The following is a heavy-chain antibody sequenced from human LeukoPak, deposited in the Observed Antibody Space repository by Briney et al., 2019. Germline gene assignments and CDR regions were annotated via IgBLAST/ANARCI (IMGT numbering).Heavy chain of an antibody. CDR2: ISDDGSRQ. CDR3: VRDRTGTYTLDY. J-gene: IGHJ4*02. D-gene: IGHD3-10*01. Sequence: GRSLRLSCAATGFTFSNYAIHWGRQAPGKGLEWVAFISDDGSRQHYADSVKGRFTISRDNSKNTLNLQMNSLRAEDTAVYYCVRDRTGTYTLDYWGQGTLVTVSS. CDR1: GFTFSNYA. V-gene: IGHV3-30-3*01.